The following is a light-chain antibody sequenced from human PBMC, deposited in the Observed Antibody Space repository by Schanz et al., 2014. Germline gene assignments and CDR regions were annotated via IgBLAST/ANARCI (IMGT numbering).Light chain of an antibody. J-gene: IGLJ2*01. V-gene: IGLV1-40*01. CDR2: GHS. CDR1: SSNIGAGYD. Sequence: QSVLTQPPSVSGAPGQRVTISCTGSSSNIGAGYDVHWYQQLPGTAPKLLIYGHSNRPSGVPDRFSGSKSGTSASLAITGLQTEDEADYYCQSFDSSLSAFVVFGGGTKLTVL. CDR3: QSFDSSLSAFVV.